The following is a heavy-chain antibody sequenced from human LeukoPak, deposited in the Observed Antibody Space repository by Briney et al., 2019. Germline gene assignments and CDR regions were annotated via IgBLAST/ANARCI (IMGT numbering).Heavy chain of an antibody. CDR1: GFTFDDYG. CDR3: AKGRSPSYDSRQGWIDP. J-gene: IGHJ5*02. CDR2: ISWNSGSL. D-gene: IGHD3-22*01. Sequence: PGRSLRLSCAASGFTFDDYGMHWVRQAPGKGLEWVSGISWNSGSLGYAVSVKGRFTISSDNAKNSLYLQMNSLRADDTALYYCAKGRSPSYDSRQGWIDPWGQGTLVTVSS. V-gene: IGHV3-9*01.